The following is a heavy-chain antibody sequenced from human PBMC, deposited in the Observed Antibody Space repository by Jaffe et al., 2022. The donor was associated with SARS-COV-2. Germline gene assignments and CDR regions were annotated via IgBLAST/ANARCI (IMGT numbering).Heavy chain of an antibody. D-gene: IGHD2-2*01. CDR1: GFTFSSYA. Sequence: EVQLVESGGGLVKPGGSLRLSCAASGFTFSSYAMNWVRQAPGKGLEWVSSISISSSYIYYADSVKGRFTISRDDAKNSLYLQMDSLRAEDTAVYYCARGFIYCASTTCYPTYWGQGTLVTVSS. CDR3: ARGFIYCASTTCYPTY. CDR2: ISISSSYI. J-gene: IGHJ4*02. V-gene: IGHV3-21*01.